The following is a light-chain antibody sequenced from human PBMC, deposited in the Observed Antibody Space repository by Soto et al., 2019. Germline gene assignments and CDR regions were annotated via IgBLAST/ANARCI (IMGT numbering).Light chain of an antibody. V-gene: IGLV2-14*01. Sequence: QSALTQPASVSGSPGPSIAISCTGTSCDVGGYDYVSWYQQHPDKAPKLMIYEVTKRPSWVYNRCSDSKSGNTASLTISGLQPEDEADYYCSSRTSGSTRVFGSGTKVTV. CDR2: EVT. CDR3: SSRTSGSTRV. J-gene: IGLJ1*01. CDR1: SCDVGGYDY.